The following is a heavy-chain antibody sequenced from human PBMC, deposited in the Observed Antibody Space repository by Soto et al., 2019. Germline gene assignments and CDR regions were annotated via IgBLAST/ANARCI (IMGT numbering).Heavy chain of an antibody. CDR1: GFTFSNYF. J-gene: IGHJ5*02. V-gene: IGHV3-74*01. CDR3: ARTYVPGIAGFDP. Sequence: LRLSCAASGFTFSNYFMHWVRQVPGEGLVWVSRMSGDGKTISYADSVKGRFTISRDNAKNTLYLQMNSLRVEDTAVYYCARTYVPGIAGFDPWGQGXLVTVYS. D-gene: IGHD1-1*01. CDR2: MSGDGKTI.